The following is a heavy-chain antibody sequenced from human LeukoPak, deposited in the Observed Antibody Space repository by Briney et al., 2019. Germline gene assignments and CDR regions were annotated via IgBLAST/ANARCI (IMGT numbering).Heavy chain of an antibody. J-gene: IGHJ4*02. CDR3: AKDVAYVPAKNNHFDY. V-gene: IGHV3-30*18. D-gene: IGHD1/OR15-1a*01. CDR2: ISYDGSNK. CDR1: GFTFSSYG. Sequence: GGSLRLSCAASGFTFSSYGMHWVRQAPGKGLEWVAVISYDGSNKYYADSVKGRFTISRDNSKNTLYLQMNSLRAEDTAVYYCAKDVAYVPAKNNHFDYWGQGTLVTVSS.